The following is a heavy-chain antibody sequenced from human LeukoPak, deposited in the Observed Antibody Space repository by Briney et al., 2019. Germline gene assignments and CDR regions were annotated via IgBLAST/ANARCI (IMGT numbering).Heavy chain of an antibody. Sequence: GESLNISCKGSGYNFTSYWIAWVRQMPGRGLEWMGIIYPGDSDTRYSPFFQGQVIISADKSISTAYLQWSSLKASDTAIYYCATYSDTFYFDCWGQGTLVTVSS. CDR3: ATYSDTFYFDC. CDR1: GYNFTSYW. D-gene: IGHD3-16*01. J-gene: IGHJ4*02. CDR2: IYPGDSDT. V-gene: IGHV5-51*01.